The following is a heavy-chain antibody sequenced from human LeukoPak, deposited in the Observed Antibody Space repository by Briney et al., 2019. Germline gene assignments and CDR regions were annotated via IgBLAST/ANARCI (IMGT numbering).Heavy chain of an antibody. D-gene: IGHD5-12*01. CDR3: ARAFSSGYDSYAAFDL. V-gene: IGHV1-8*01. J-gene: IGHJ3*01. CDR2: MNPNSANT. CDR1: GNTFTTYD. Sequence: ASVTVSCKASGNTFTTYDINWVRQAAGQGLEWMGWMNPNSANTGYAQKFQGRVTMTRNTSITTAYMELGSLRSEDTAVYYCARAFSSGYDSYAAFDLWGQGTMVTVSS.